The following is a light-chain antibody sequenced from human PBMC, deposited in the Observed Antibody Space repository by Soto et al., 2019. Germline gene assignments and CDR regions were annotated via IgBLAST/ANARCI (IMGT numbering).Light chain of an antibody. V-gene: IGLV2-14*01. CDR1: SSDIGGYNY. CDR2: EVS. Sequence: QSALTQPASVSGSPGQSITISCTGTSSDIGGYNYVSWYQQHPGNPPKLMIYEVSNRPSGVSNRFSGSKSGNTASLTISGLQAEDEADYYCSSHTTSNTQVFGGGPKLTVL. J-gene: IGLJ3*02. CDR3: SSHTTSNTQV.